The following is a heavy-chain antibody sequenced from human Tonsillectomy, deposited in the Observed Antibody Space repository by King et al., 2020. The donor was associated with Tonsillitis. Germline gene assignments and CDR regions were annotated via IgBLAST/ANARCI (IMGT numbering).Heavy chain of an antibody. J-gene: IGHJ4*02. Sequence: LQLQESGSGLVKPSQTLSLTCAVSGGSISSGGYSWSWIRQPPGKGLEWIGYIYHSGSTYYNPSLKSRVTISVDRSKNQFSLKLSSVTAADTAVYYCARVRGDYYDSTSPRYFDYWGQGPLVTVSS. CDR1: GGSISSGGYS. CDR3: ARVRGDYYDSTSPRYFDY. D-gene: IGHD3-22*01. CDR2: IYHSGST. V-gene: IGHV4-30-2*01.